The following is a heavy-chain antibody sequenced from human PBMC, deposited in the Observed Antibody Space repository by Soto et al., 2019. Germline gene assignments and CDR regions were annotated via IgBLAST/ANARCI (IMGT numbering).Heavy chain of an antibody. CDR1: GFTFSRYS. CDR2: ISSSSSYI. Sequence: EMQLVESGGGLVKPGGSLRLSCAASGFTFSRYSMNWVRQAPGKGLEWVSTISSSSSYIYYADSVKGRFTISRDNAKNSLYLQMNSLRAEDTAVYYCARDWGLTVMVMFSPLDFWGQGTLVTVSS. J-gene: IGHJ4*02. V-gene: IGHV3-21*01. D-gene: IGHD5-18*01. CDR3: ARDWGLTVMVMFSPLDF.